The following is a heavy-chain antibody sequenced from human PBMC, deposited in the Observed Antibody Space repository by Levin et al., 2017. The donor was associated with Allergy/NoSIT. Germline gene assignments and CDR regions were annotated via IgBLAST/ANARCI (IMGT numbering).Heavy chain of an antibody. D-gene: IGHD3-10*01. J-gene: IGHJ4*02. CDR3: AREKAGSGSPSFFDY. Sequence: SQTLSLTCAVYGGSFSGYYWSWIRQPPGKGLEWIGEINHSGSTNYNPSLKSRVTISVDTSKNQFSLKLSPVTAADTAVYYCAREKAGSGSPSFFDYWGQGTLVTVSS. V-gene: IGHV4-34*01. CDR2: INHSGST. CDR1: GGSFSGYY.